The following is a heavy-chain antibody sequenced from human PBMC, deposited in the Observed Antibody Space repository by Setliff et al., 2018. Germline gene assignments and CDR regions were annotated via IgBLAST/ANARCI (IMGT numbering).Heavy chain of an antibody. D-gene: IGHD3-3*01. CDR3: ARGGDIITIFGVVTPDFYYYMDV. CDR1: GYTFTTYA. J-gene: IGHJ6*03. Sequence: ASVKVSCKASGYTFTTYAIGWMRQAPGQGPEWMGWINTNTGNPSYAQGFTGRFVFSLDTPVSTAYLQISSLKGEDTGVYYCARGGDIITIFGVVTPDFYYYMDVWGTGTTVTVSS. V-gene: IGHV7-4-1*02. CDR2: INTNTGNP.